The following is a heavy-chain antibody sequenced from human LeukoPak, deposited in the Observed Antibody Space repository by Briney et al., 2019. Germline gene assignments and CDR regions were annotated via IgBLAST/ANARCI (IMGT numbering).Heavy chain of an antibody. J-gene: IGHJ4*02. D-gene: IGHD2-21*02. Sequence: GGSLRLSCAASGFTFSVYGMHWVRQAPGKGLEWVAVISYDGSHKYYADSVKGRFTISRDSSKNTLYLQMNSLRAEDTAVYYCAKDSCGGDCYSFDYWGQGTLVTVSS. CDR3: AKDSCGGDCYSFDY. CDR2: ISYDGSHK. CDR1: GFTFSVYG. V-gene: IGHV3-30*18.